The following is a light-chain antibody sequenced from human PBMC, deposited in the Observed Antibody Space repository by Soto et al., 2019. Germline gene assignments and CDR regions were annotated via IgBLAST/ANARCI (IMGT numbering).Light chain of an antibody. J-gene: IGLJ2*01. V-gene: IGLV4-69*01. CDR3: QTRDTGVV. Sequence: QPVLTQSPSASASLGASVKLTCTLSSGHSNYAIAWHQQQPEKGPRFLMKLTSDGSHSKGDGIPDRFSGSSSGAERYLTISSLQSDDEADYYCQTRDTGVVFGGGTQLTVL. CDR1: SGHSNYA. CDR2: LTSDGSH.